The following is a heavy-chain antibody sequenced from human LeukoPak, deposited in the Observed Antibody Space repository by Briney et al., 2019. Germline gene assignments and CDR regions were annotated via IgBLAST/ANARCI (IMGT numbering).Heavy chain of an antibody. CDR2: TYYKSKWYN. Sequence: SQTLSLTCAVSGDSVSSNSAAWHWIRQSPSRGLEWLGRTYYKSKWYNDYALSVKSRITINPDTSENQFSLHLNSVTAADTAVYYCARVTGYTIEDYFDYWGQGTLVTVSA. J-gene: IGHJ4*02. V-gene: IGHV6-1*01. D-gene: IGHD3-9*01. CDR1: GDSVSSNSAA. CDR3: ARVTGYTIEDYFDY.